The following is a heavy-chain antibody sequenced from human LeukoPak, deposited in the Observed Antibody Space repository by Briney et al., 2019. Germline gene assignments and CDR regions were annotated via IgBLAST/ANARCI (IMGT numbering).Heavy chain of an antibody. J-gene: IGHJ4*02. CDR1: GGSFSGYY. D-gene: IGHD3-16*01. Sequence: SETLSLTCAVYGGSFSGYYWSWIRQPPGKGLEWIGEINHSGSTNYNPSLKSRLTISVDTSKNQFSLKLSSVTAADTAVYYCARGGGYDYWGQGTLVTVSS. CDR2: INHSGST. V-gene: IGHV4-34*01. CDR3: ARGGGYDY.